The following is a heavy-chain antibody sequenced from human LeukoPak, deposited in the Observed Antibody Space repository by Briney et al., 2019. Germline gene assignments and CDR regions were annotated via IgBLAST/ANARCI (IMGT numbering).Heavy chain of an antibody. D-gene: IGHD3-3*01. CDR1: GFTFSSYA. CDR2: ISGSGGST. V-gene: IGHV3-23*01. J-gene: IGHJ4*02. Sequence: PGGSLRLSCAASGFTFSSYAMSWVRQAPGKGLEWVSAISGSGGSTYYADSVKGRFTISRDNSKNTLYLQMNSLRAEDTAVYYCAKGPPADMYYDFWSGYQYYFDYWGQGTLVTVSS. CDR3: AKGPPADMYYDFWSGYQYYFDY.